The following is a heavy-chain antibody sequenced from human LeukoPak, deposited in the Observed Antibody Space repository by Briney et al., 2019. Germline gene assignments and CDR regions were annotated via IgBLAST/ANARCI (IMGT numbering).Heavy chain of an antibody. Sequence: SVKVSCNASGGTFSSNAISWVRQAPGQGLEWMEGIIPIFGTANYAQKFQGRVTITADESTSTAYMELSSLRTEDTAFYYCTAGVHGDTRGLDQWGQGTLVTVSS. V-gene: IGHV1-69*01. CDR1: GGTFSSNA. D-gene: IGHD4-17*01. J-gene: IGHJ4*02. CDR2: IIPIFGTA. CDR3: TAGVHGDTRGLDQ.